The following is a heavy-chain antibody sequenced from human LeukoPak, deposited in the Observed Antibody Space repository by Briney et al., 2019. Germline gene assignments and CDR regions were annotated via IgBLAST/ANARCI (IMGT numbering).Heavy chain of an antibody. CDR2: ISYDGSNK. CDR1: GFTFSSYA. CDR3: AIIDYYGSGSYPDY. Sequence: GGSLRLSCAASGFTFSSYAMHWVRQAPGKGLEWVAVISYDGSNKYYADSVKGRFTISRDNSKNTLYLQMNSLRAEDTAVYYCAIIDYYGSGSYPDYWGQGTLVTVSS. D-gene: IGHD3-10*01. V-gene: IGHV3-30*04. J-gene: IGHJ4*02.